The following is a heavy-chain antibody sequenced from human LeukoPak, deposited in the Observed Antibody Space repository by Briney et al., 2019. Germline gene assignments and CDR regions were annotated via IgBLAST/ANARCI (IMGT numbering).Heavy chain of an antibody. Sequence: SVRVSCKASRGTFSTYAISWVRQPPAQGLEWMGRIIPILAIANYAQRFQGRVTITADKSTRTAYMELSSLRSEDTAMYYCAREENNGYFDYWGQGTLVTVSS. CDR3: AREENNGYFDY. D-gene: IGHD2-8*01. CDR1: RGTFSTYA. V-gene: IGHV1-69*04. J-gene: IGHJ4*02. CDR2: IIPILAIA.